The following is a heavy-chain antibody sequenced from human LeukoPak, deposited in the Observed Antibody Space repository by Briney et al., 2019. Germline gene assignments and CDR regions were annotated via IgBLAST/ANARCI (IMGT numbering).Heavy chain of an antibody. J-gene: IGHJ6*02. D-gene: IGHD2-2*01. CDR1: GYTFTSYA. CDR3: ARELLCSSTSCYRYYYYGMDV. Sequence: ASVKVSCKASGYTFTSYAMNWVRQAPGQGLEWMGWINTNTGNPTYAQGFTGRFVFSLDTSVSTAYLQISSLKAEDTAVYYCARELLCSSTSCYRYYYYGMDVWGQGTTVTVSS. V-gene: IGHV7-4-1*02. CDR2: INTNTGNP.